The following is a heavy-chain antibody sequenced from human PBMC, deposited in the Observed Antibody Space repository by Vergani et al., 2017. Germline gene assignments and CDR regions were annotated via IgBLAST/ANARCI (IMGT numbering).Heavy chain of an antibody. Sequence: QVQLQESGPGLVKPSETLSLTCTVSGGSISSYYWSWIRQPPGKGMEWIGYIYYSGSTNYNPSLKSRVTISVDTSKKQFSLKLSSVTAADTAVYYCTRGGTVTTFDYWGQGTLVTVSS. CDR1: GGSISSYY. D-gene: IGHD4-11*01. J-gene: IGHJ4*02. CDR3: TRGGTVTTFDY. CDR2: IYYSGST. V-gene: IGHV4-59*01.